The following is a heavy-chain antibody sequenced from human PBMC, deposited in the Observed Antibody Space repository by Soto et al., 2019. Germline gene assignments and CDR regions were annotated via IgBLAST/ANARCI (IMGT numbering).Heavy chain of an antibody. CDR2: IYYSGST. V-gene: IGHV4-59*08. CDR3: ARLAYYYDSGGCYYDN. D-gene: IGHD3-22*01. J-gene: IGHJ4*02. Sequence: QVQLQESGPGLVKPSETLSLTCTVSGGSISSYYWSWIRQPPGKGLEWIGYIYYSGSTNYNPSLKSRVTISVDTSKNQFSLKLSSVTAADTAVYYCARLAYYYDSGGCYYDNWGQGTLVTVSS. CDR1: GGSISSYY.